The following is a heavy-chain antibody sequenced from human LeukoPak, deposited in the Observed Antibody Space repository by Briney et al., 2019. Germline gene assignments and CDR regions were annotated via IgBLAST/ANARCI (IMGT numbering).Heavy chain of an antibody. J-gene: IGHJ6*03. CDR1: GFAFSSYA. CDR2: ISGSAGST. V-gene: IGHV3-23*01. Sequence: GGSLRLSCAASGFAFSSYAMSWVRQAPGKGLEWVSAISGSAGSTYYADSVKGRFTISRDNSKNTLYLQMNSLRAEDTAVFYCATDSTISAFYMDVWGKGTTVTVSS. D-gene: IGHD5/OR15-5a*01. CDR3: ATDSTISAFYMDV.